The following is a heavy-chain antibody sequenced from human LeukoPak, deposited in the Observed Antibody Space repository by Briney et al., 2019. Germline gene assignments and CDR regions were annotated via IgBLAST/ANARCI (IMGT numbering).Heavy chain of an antibody. CDR1: GFTFSSYW. V-gene: IGHV3-74*01. CDR3: ARSNQADDY. D-gene: IGHD1-14*01. Sequence: GSSLSLSCAASGFTFSSYWMHWVRQVPGQGLVWVARINPGGSSITYADSVKGRFTISRDNAKNTLYLQMDSLRAEDTGVYYCARSNQADDYWGQGTLVTVSS. J-gene: IGHJ4*02. CDR2: INPGGSSI.